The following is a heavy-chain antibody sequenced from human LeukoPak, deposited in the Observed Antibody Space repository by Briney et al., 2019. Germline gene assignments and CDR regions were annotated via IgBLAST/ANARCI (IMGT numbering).Heavy chain of an antibody. D-gene: IGHD4-17*01. CDR2: IYHSGST. CDR1: GGSISSGGYY. J-gene: IGHJ5*02. Sequence: SETLSLTCTVSGGSISSGGYYWSWIRQPPGKGLEWIGYIYHSGSTYYNPSLKSRVTISVDRSKNQFSLKLSSVTAADTAVYYCARHEIYGDYKGVWFDPWGQGTLVTVSS. CDR3: ARHEIYGDYKGVWFDP. V-gene: IGHV4-30-2*01.